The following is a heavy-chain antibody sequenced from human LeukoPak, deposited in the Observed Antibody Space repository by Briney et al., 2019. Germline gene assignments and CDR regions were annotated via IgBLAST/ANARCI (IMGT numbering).Heavy chain of an antibody. CDR2: IYYSGST. D-gene: IGHD3-3*01. Sequence: SETLSLTCTVSGGSISSYYWSWIRQPPGKGLEWIGYIYYSGSTNYNPSLKSRVTISVDTSKNQFSLKLSSVTAADTAVYYCVRAYDFLDPWGQGTLVTVSS. CDR1: GGSISSYY. J-gene: IGHJ5*02. V-gene: IGHV4-59*01. CDR3: VRAYDFLDP.